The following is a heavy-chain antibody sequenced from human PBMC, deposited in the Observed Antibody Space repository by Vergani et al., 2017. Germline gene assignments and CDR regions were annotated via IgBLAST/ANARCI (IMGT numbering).Heavy chain of an antibody. CDR3: ARDDWVEYYPGSKVVPAANESYMDV. CDR2: INAGNGNT. V-gene: IGHV1-3*01. Sequence: QVQLVQSGAEVKKPGASVKVSCKASGYTFTSYAMHWVRQAPGQRLEWMGWINAGNGNTKYSQKFQGRVTITRDTSASTAYMELSSLRSEDTAVYYCARDDWVEYYPGSKVVPAANESYMDVWGKGTTVTVSS. D-gene: IGHD2-2*01. J-gene: IGHJ6*03. CDR1: GYTFTSYA.